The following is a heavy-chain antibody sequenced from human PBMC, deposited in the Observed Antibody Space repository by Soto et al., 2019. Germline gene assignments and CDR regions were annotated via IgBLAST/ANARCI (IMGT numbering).Heavy chain of an antibody. D-gene: IGHD6-19*01. CDR3: AGGSGWISDT. CDR2: IKDDGTDE. V-gene: IGHV3-7*05. J-gene: IGHJ5*02. Sequence: EVHLVESGGGLVQPGGSLRLSCVASEFTFSPYWTSWVRQAPGKGLEWVAIIKDDGTDEHYLETVRGRFTISRDNAKKSLYLAMNSLRVEDTAVYYCAGGSGWISDTWGQGTLVTVSS. CDR1: EFTFSPYW.